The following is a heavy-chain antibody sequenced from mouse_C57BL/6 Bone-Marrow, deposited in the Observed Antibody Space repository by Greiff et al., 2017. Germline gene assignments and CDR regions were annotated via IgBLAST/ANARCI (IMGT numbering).Heavy chain of an antibody. V-gene: IGHV1-15*01. D-gene: IGHD1-1*01. J-gene: IGHJ1*03. Sequence: VQLQQSGAELVRPGASVTLSCKASGYTFTDYEMHWVKQTPVHGLEWIGAIDPETGGTAYNEKFKGKAILTADKSSSTAYMELSSLTSEDSAVYYCTRCRDYYGPYWYFDVWGTGTTVTVSS. CDR2: IDPETGGT. CDR1: GYTFTDYE. CDR3: TRCRDYYGPYWYFDV.